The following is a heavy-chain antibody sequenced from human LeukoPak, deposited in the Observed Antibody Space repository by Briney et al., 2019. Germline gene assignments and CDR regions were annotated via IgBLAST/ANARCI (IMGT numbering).Heavy chain of an antibody. J-gene: IGHJ4*02. CDR1: GGSTNSYY. V-gene: IGHV4-4*07. Sequence: SETLSLTCSVSGGSTNSYYWSWIRQSGGKGLEWIGRIYSSGSTVYNPFLNSRLTMSIDTSKNQFSLTLKSVTATDTAVYYCARDKASSTSWTFDQWGQGALVTVSS. CDR3: ARDKASSTSWTFDQ. CDR2: IYSSGST. D-gene: IGHD2-2*01.